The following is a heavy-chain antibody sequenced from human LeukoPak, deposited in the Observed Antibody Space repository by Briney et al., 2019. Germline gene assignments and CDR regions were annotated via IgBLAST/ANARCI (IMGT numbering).Heavy chain of an antibody. CDR2: IYYSGST. V-gene: IGHV4-59*01. Sequence: PSETLSLTCTVSGGSISSYFGSWIRQPPGKGLEWIGYIYYSGSTTYNPSLKSRVTISVDPSKNQFSLKLSSVTAADTAVYYCARMAAATHDAFDIWGQGTMVTVSS. D-gene: IGHD5-24*01. CDR1: GGSISSYF. CDR3: ARMAAATHDAFDI. J-gene: IGHJ3*02.